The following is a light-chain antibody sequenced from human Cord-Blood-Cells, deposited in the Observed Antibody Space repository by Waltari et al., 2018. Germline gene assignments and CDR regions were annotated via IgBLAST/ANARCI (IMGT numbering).Light chain of an antibody. V-gene: IGKV3-11*01. CDR3: QQRSNWPWT. Sequence: EIVLTQSPATLSLSPGERATLSCRARQSVSSYLAWYQQKPGQAPRLLIYDASNRATGIPARFSCSGSGTDFTLTISSLEPEDFAVYYCQQRSNWPWTFGQGTKVEIK. J-gene: IGKJ1*01. CDR1: QSVSSY. CDR2: DAS.